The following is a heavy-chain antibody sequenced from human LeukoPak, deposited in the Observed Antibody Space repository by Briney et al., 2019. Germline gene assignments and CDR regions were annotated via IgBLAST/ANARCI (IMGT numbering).Heavy chain of an antibody. V-gene: IGHV3-9*01. CDR3: AKDYDAVDKVAPKGFDY. CDR1: GFTFDDYA. J-gene: IGHJ4*02. D-gene: IGHD5-12*01. CDR2: ISWNSGSI. Sequence: LSGGSLRLSCAASGFTFDDYAMHWVRQAPGKGLEWVSGISWNSGSIGYADSVKGRFTISRDNAKNSLYLQMNSLRAEDTALYYCAKDYDAVDKVAPKGFDYWGQGTLVTVSS.